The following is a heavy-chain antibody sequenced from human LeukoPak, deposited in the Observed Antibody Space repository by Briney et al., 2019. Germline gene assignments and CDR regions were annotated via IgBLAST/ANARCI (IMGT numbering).Heavy chain of an antibody. CDR3: ARTYDSSGYYYGEYFQH. D-gene: IGHD3-22*01. CDR2: ISSSGSTI. V-gene: IGHV3-48*03. CDR1: GFTFSSYE. Sequence: GGSLRLSCAASGFTFSSYEMNWVRQAPGKGLEWVSYISSSGSTIYYADSVKGRFTISRDNAKNSLYLQMNSLRAEDTAVYYCARTYDSSGYYYGEYFQHWGQGTLVTVSS. J-gene: IGHJ1*01.